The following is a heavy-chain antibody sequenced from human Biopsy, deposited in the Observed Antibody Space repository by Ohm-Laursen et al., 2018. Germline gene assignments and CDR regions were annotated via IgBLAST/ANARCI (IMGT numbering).Heavy chain of an antibody. CDR3: ARAVAGTGGVFDS. J-gene: IGHJ4*02. CDR2: INPSGGST. Sequence: SVKVSCKPSGYIFTSYYIHWVRQAPGQGLEWMASINPSGGSTTYAQRFQGRLIMTRDTSTSSIYMELSSLRSEDTAIYFCARAVAGTGGVFDSWGQGTLVTVSS. CDR1: GYIFTSYY. D-gene: IGHD6-19*01. V-gene: IGHV1-46*01.